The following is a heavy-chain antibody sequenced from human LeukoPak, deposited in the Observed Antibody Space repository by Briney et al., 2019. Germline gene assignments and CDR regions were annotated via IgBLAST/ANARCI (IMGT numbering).Heavy chain of an antibody. D-gene: IGHD6-19*01. CDR2: IYYSGST. V-gene: IGHV4-59*08. CDR3: ARQRIAVAGTNWFDP. J-gene: IGHJ5*02. Sequence: SETLSLTCTVSGGSISSYYRSWIRQPPGKGLEWIGYIYYSGSTNYNPSLKSRVTISVDTSKNQFSLKLSSVTAADTAVYYCARQRIAVAGTNWFDPWGQGTLVTVSS. CDR1: GGSISSYY.